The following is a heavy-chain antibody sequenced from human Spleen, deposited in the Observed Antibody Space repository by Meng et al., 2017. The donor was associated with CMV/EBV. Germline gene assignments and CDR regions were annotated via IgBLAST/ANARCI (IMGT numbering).Heavy chain of an antibody. V-gene: IGHV3-7*01. Sequence: GGSLRLSCAASGFTFSNYWMRVANIKQDGSEKYYVDSVKGRFTISRDNAKNSLYLQMNSLRAEDTAVYYCARGGVVPANYYYYGMDVWGQGTTVTVSS. CDR2: IKQDGSEK. J-gene: IGHJ6*02. CDR3: ARGGVVPANYYYYGMDV. D-gene: IGHD2-2*01. CDR1: GFTFSNYW.